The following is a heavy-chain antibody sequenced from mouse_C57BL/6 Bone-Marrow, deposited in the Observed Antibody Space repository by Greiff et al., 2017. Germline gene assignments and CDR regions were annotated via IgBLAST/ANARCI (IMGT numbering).Heavy chain of an antibody. CDR3: TRSYDGYESFDY. CDR2: VYPGNSDT. D-gene: IGHD2-3*01. J-gene: IGHJ2*01. CDR1: GYTFTSYW. Sequence: VQLQQSGTVLARPGASVKMSCKTSGYTFTSYWMHWVKQRPGQGLVWIGAVYPGNSDTSYNQKFKGKAKLTAVTSASTAYMELSSLTNEDSAVYYCTRSYDGYESFDYWGQGTTLTVSS. V-gene: IGHV1-5*01.